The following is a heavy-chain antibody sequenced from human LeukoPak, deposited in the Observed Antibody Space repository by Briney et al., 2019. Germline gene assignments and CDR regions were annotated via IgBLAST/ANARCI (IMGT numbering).Heavy chain of an antibody. D-gene: IGHD3-3*01. CDR2: MNPNSGNT. CDR3: ARGKTEDYDFWSGYLYPARYYYYGMDV. V-gene: IGHV1-8*01. J-gene: IGHJ6*02. Sequence: ASVKVSCKASGYTFTSYDFNWLRQATGQGPEWMGWMNPNSGNTGYAQKFQGRVTMTRNTSISTAYMELSSLRSEDTAVYYCARGKTEDYDFWSGYLYPARYYYYGMDVWGQGTTVTVSS. CDR1: GYTFTSYD.